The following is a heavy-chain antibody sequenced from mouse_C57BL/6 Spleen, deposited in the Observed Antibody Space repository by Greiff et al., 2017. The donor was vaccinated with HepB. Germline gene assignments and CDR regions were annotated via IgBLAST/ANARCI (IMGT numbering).Heavy chain of an antibody. V-gene: IGHV5-17*01. CDR3: ARYDYECWYFDV. Sequence: EVQGVESGGGLVKPGGSLKLSCAASGFTFSDYGMHWVRQAPEKGLEWVAYISSGSSTIYYADTVKGRFTISRDNAKNTLFLQMTSLRSEDTAMYYCARYDYECWYFDVWGTGTTVTVAS. D-gene: IGHD2-4*01. CDR2: ISSGSSTI. J-gene: IGHJ1*03. CDR1: GFTFSDYG.